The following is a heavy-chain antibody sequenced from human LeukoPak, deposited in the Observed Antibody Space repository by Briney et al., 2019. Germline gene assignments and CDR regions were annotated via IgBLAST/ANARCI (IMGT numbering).Heavy chain of an antibody. CDR1: GGTFSSYA. CDR3: ARVKLKDYYYYYGMDV. J-gene: IGHJ6*02. Sequence: GASVKVSCKASGGTFSSYAISWVRQAPGQGLEWMGRIIPILGIANYAQKFQGRVTMTRNTSISTAYMELSSLRSEDTAVYYCARVKLKDYYYYYGMDVWGQGTTVTVSS. V-gene: IGHV1-69*04. CDR2: IIPILGIA. D-gene: IGHD5-24*01.